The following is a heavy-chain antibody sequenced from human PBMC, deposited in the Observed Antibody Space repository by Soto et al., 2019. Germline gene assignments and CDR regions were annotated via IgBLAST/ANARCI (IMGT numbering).Heavy chain of an antibody. Sequence: LRLSCAASGFTFSDYYMSWIRQAPGKGLEWVSYISSSGSIIYYADSVKGRFTISRDNAKNSLYLQMNSLRAEDTAVYYCAREEGYSYGTGSYYYYGMDVWGQGTTVTVSS. CDR3: AREEGYSYGTGSYYYYGMDV. D-gene: IGHD5-18*01. CDR1: GFTFSDYY. CDR2: ISSSGSII. V-gene: IGHV3-11*01. J-gene: IGHJ6*02.